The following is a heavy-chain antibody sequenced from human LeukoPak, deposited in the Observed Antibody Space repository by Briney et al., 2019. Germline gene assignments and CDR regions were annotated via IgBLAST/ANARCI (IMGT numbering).Heavy chain of an antibody. CDR1: GVSLRSYY. V-gene: IGHV4-59*08. CDR2: IYYRGRT. D-gene: IGHD3-16*01. CDR3: ARQSDDLGYFQH. J-gene: IGHJ1*01. Sequence: SDTLSPTYTLSGVSLRSYYWSCIRQPPGKGLEWMGYIYYRGRTKYSPPIKSRVTISVDTSRNQFSLRLSSVTAADTAVYYCARQSDDLGYFQHWGQGTLVTVSS.